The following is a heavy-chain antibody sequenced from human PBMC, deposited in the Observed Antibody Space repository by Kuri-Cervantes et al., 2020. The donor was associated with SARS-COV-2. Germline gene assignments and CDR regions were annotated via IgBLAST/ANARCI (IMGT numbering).Heavy chain of an antibody. J-gene: IGHJ4*02. V-gene: IGHV4-4*07. CDR1: GGSISSYY. D-gene: IGHD6-19*01. CDR3: ARDPGIAVAGGFDY. Sequence: SETLSLTCTVSGGSISSYYWSWIRQPAGKGLEWIGRIYTSGSTNYNPSLKSRATMSVNTSKNQFSLKLSSVTAADTAVYYCARDPGIAVAGGFDYWGQGTLVTVSS. CDR2: IYTSGST.